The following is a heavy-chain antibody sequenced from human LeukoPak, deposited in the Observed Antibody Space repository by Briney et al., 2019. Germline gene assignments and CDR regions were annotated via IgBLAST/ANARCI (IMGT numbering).Heavy chain of an antibody. V-gene: IGHV4-59*08. D-gene: IGHD4-11*01. Sequence: PSETLSLTCTVSGGSISSYYRSWIRQPPGKGLEGIGYIYYSGTTNYNPSLKGRVTISVDTSKNQFSLLLSSVTAADTAVYYCARQRDAYSNDRPFDFWGQGTLVTVSS. J-gene: IGHJ4*02. CDR3: ARQRDAYSNDRPFDF. CDR2: IYYSGTT. CDR1: GGSISSYY.